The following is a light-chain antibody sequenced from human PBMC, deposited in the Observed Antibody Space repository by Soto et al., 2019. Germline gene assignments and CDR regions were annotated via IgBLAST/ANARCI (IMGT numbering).Light chain of an antibody. CDR3: CSYTTSNTRQIV. V-gene: IGLV2-14*01. CDR1: SSDVGGYNY. Sequence: QSALTQPASVSGSPGQSITIPCTGTSSDVGGYNYVSWYQQHPGKAPKFMIYDVSNRPSGVSNRFSGSKSGNTASLTISGLQAEDEADYYCCSYTTSNTRQIVFGTGTRSPS. J-gene: IGLJ1*01. CDR2: DVS.